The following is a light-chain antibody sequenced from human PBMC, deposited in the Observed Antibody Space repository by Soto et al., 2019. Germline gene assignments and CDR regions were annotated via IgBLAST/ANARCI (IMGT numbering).Light chain of an antibody. V-gene: IGKV3-15*01. CDR3: QQYNNRPYT. J-gene: IGKJ2*01. Sequence: EIMMTQSPDTLSVSPGERATDSCRASQSISSDFAWFQLKPGQAPRLLIYGASTRAPDVPDRFSGSGSGTEFTLTISSLQSEDFAVYYCQQYNNRPYTFGQGTKLEIK. CDR1: QSISSD. CDR2: GAS.